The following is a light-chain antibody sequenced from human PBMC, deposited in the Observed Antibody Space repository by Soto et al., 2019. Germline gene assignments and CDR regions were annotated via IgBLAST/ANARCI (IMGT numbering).Light chain of an antibody. V-gene: IGKV3-15*01. CDR2: GAS. CDR3: QQYKNGWT. J-gene: IGKJ1*01. Sequence: EVVLTQSPATLSVSAGERATLSCRASQSLYSNLAWYQQKPGQAPRLLIYGASTRATGIPARFSGSGSETEFTLTISSMKSEDFAVYYCQQYKNGWTFGQGTKVDIK. CDR1: QSLYSN.